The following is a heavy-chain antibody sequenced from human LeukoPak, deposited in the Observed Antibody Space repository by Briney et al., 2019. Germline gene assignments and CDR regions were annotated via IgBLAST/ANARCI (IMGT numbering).Heavy chain of an antibody. CDR2: FDPEDGET. V-gene: IGHV1-24*01. CDR3: ATDLGYCSGGSCYSWFDP. CDR1: GYTLTELS. D-gene: IGHD2-15*01. J-gene: IGHJ5*02. Sequence: ASVKVSCKVSGYTLTELSMHWVRQAPGKGLEWMGGFDPEDGETIYAQKFQGRVTMTEDTSTDTAYMELSSLRSEDTAVYYCATDLGYCSGGSCYSWFDPWGQGTLVTVPS.